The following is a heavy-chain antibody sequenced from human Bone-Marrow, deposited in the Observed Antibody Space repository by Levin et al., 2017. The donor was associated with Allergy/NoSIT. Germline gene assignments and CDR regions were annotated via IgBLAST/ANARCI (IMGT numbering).Heavy chain of an antibody. CDR2: ISSSSSYI. CDR1: GFTFSSYS. V-gene: IGHV3-21*01. CDR3: AMSFGDV. Sequence: GASVKVSCAASGFTFSSYSMNWVRQAPGKGLEWVSSISSSSSYIYYADSVKGRFTISRDNAKNSLYLQMNSLRAEDTAVYYCAMSFGDVWGQGTTVTVSS. D-gene: IGHD3-10*01. J-gene: IGHJ6*02.